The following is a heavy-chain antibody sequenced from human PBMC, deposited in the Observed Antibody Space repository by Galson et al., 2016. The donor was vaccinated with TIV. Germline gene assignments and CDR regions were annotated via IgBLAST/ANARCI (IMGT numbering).Heavy chain of an antibody. D-gene: IGHD3-10*01. CDR2: ISWDGGII. CDR3: ARGGNYFHSENYLTTATDS. CDR1: GFSFDDHV. Sequence: SLRLSCAASGFSFDDHVMHWVRQVPGKGLEWVSLISWDGGIIEYADSVKGRFTVSRDKRKSSLSLKMNSMRREDTAFYFCARGGNYFHSENYLTTATDSWGQGTVVTVSP. V-gene: IGHV3-43*01. J-gene: IGHJ4*02.